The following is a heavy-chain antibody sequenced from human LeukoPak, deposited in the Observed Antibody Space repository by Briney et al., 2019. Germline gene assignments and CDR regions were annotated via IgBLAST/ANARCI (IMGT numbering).Heavy chain of an antibody. Sequence: GASVKVSCKASGGTFSSYAISWVRQAPGQGLEWMGGIIPIFGTANYAQKFQGRVTITADESTSTAYMELRSLRSDDTAVYYCARSPYYYDSSGYIRGMDASDAFDIWGQGTMVTVSS. CDR3: ARSPYYYDSSGYIRGMDASDAFDI. CDR1: GGTFSSYA. D-gene: IGHD3-22*01. CDR2: IIPIFGTA. J-gene: IGHJ3*02. V-gene: IGHV1-69*13.